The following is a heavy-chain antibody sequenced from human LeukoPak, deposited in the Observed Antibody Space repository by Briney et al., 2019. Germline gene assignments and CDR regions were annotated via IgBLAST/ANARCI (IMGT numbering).Heavy chain of an antibody. CDR1: GFTFSSYS. J-gene: IGHJ3*02. CDR3: AKDRRTLDAFDI. CDR2: ISGSGGST. V-gene: IGHV3-23*01. Sequence: GGSLRLSCAASGFTFSSYSFNWVRQVPGKGLEWLSAISGSGGSTYYADSVKGRFIISRDNSKNTLYLQMNSLRAEDTAVYYCAKDRRTLDAFDIWGQGTMVTVSS.